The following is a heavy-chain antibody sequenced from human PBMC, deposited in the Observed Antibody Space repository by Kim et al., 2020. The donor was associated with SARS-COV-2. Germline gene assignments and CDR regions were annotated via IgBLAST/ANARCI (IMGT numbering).Heavy chain of an antibody. J-gene: IGHJ4*02. CDR3: AKEAYSGYFQFDY. Sequence: GGSLRLSCAASRFTFRTYDMSWVRQAPGKGLEWVSAITRSGDSTYYADSVKGRFTISRDNSKSTLYLQMNSLRAEDTAIYYCAKEAYSGYFQFDYWGQGTLVTVSS. CDR2: ITRSGDST. CDR1: RFTFRTYD. V-gene: IGHV3-23*01. D-gene: IGHD5-12*01.